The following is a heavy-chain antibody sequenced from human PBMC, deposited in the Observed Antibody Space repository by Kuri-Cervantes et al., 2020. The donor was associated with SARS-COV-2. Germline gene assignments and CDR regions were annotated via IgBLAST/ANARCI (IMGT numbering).Heavy chain of an antibody. Sequence: SQTLSLTCAVSGGSISSGGYYWSWIRQHPGKGLEWIGYIYYSGSTYYNPSLKSRVTISVDTSKNQLSLKLSSVTAADTAVYYCARDSLGYYDSSGYYLTDAFDIWGQGTMVTVSS. V-gene: IGHV4-31*02. D-gene: IGHD3-22*01. CDR1: GGSISSGGYY. CDR3: ARDSLGYYDSSGYYLTDAFDI. CDR2: IYYSGST. J-gene: IGHJ3*02.